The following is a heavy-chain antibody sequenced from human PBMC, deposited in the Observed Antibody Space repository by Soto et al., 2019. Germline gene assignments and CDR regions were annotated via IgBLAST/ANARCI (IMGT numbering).Heavy chain of an antibody. CDR1: GFIFSGSA. CDR3: ARGQGAAIGDYYYHGMDV. V-gene: IGHV3-73*01. J-gene: IGHJ6*02. CDR2: IRSRANNFAT. Sequence: GGSLRLSCAASGFIFSGSAIHWVRQASGKGLEWVGRIRSRANNFATSSAASVKGRFTFSRDDSKNTAYLQMNTLKPEDTAVYYCARGQGAAIGDYYYHGMDVWGQGTTVTSP. D-gene: IGHD2-2*02.